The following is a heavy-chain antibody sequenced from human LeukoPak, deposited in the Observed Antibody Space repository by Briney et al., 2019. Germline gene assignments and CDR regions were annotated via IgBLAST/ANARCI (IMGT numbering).Heavy chain of an antibody. V-gene: IGHV4-39*07. J-gene: IGHJ4*02. CDR2: IYYTGST. Sequence: SETLSLTCTVSGASISSSSYYWGWIRQPPGKGLEWIGSIYYTGSTYYSPSLKSRVTISIDTSNNQFSLKLSSVTAADTAVYYCARGGEYQLLPFDYWGQGTLVTVTS. D-gene: IGHD2-2*01. CDR1: GASISSSSYY. CDR3: ARGGEYQLLPFDY.